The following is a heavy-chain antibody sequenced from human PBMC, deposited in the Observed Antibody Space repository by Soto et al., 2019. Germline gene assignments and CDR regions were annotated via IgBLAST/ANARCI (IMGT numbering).Heavy chain of an antibody. Sequence: EALSLTCSVYVGSVNSYYWNWIRQTPGKGLEWVGEINHTGGTHYNPSLKRRVTMSVATAQNQFSLRLSSVTGADTAIYFCESRITVFGVLIPPFDPWGQGTLVTVSS. V-gene: IGHV4-34*01. CDR1: VGSVNSYY. CDR3: ESRITVFGVLIPPFDP. D-gene: IGHD3-3*01. J-gene: IGHJ5*02. CDR2: INHTGGT.